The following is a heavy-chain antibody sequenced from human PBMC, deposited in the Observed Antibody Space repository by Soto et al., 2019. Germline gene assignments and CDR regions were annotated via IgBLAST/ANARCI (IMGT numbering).Heavy chain of an antibody. J-gene: IGHJ4*02. V-gene: IGHV3-30*18. CDR1: GFTFSSYG. CDR2: ISYDGSNK. D-gene: IGHD3-10*01. Sequence: QVQLVESGGGVVQPGRSLRLSYAASGFTFSSYGMHWVRQAPGKGLEWVAVISYDGSNKYYADSVKGRFTISRDNSKNTLYLQMNSLRAEDTAVYYCAKWAIWFGELSTPNFDYWGQGTLVTVSS. CDR3: AKWAIWFGELSTPNFDY.